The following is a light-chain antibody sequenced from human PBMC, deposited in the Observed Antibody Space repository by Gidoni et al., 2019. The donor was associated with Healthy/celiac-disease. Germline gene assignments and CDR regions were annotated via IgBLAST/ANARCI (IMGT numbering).Light chain of an antibody. J-gene: IGLJ3*02. CDR3: CSYAGSSLGV. V-gene: IGLV2-23*01. CDR1: SSDVGSYNL. CDR2: EGS. Sequence: GASSDVGSYNLVSWYQQHPGKAPKLMIYEGSKRPSGVSNRFSGSKSGNTASLTISGLQAEDEADYYCCSYAGSSLGVFGGGTKLTVL.